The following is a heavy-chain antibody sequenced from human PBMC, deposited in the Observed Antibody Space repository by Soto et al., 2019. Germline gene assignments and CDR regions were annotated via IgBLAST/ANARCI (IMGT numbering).Heavy chain of an antibody. D-gene: IGHD6-19*01. CDR3: ARGGSSDWQVALDI. CDR2: IKHSGSS. V-gene: IGHV4-34*01. CDR1: AGSFSHYY. J-gene: IGHJ3*02. Sequence: SETLSLTCAVYAGSFSHYYWNWIRQSPGKGLEWIGKIKHSGSSNYNPSPRSRVSISVDMSKNQFSLRLTSVTAADTAVYYCARGGSSDWQVALDIWGQGTMV.